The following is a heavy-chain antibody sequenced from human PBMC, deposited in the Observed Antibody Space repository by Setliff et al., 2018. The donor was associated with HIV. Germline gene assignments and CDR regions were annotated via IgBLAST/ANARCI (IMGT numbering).Heavy chain of an antibody. CDR3: FKSTGWLPGN. Sequence: PGGSLRLSCKGSGFTFGDSVMSWFRQAPGKGLEWVGRIKSKTDGGTIDYAAPVKGRFTISRDDSKNVLYLQMDSLKTEDTAIYYCFKSTGWLPGNWGQGTLVTVSS. V-gene: IGHV3-15*01. D-gene: IGHD2-8*02. J-gene: IGHJ4*02. CDR2: IKSKTDGGTI. CDR1: GFTFGDSV.